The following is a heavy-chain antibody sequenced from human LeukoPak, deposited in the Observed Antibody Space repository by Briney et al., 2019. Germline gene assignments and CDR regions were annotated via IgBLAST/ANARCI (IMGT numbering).Heavy chain of an antibody. Sequence: GGSLRLSCAASGFTFSSYAMHWVRQAPGKGLEYVSAISSNGGSTYYANSVKGRFTISRDNSKNTLYLQMGSLRAEDMAVYYCARASSWYGPTFADYWGQGTLVTVSS. CDR2: ISSNGGST. J-gene: IGHJ4*02. CDR1: GFTFSSYA. CDR3: ARASSWYGPTFADY. D-gene: IGHD6-13*01. V-gene: IGHV3-64*01.